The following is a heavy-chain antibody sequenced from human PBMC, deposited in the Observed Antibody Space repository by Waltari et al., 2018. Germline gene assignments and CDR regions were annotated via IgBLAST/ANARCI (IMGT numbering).Heavy chain of an antibody. D-gene: IGHD1-26*01. J-gene: IGHJ3*02. V-gene: IGHV3-30-3*01. CDR1: GFTFRSHA. Sequence: QVQLVESGVGVVQPGRSLRLTCAASGFTFRSHAMHWVRQAPGKGLEWVAVISYDGSNKYYADSVKGRFTISRDNSKNTLYLQMNSLRAEDTAVYYCARDRAVGVTRYAFDIWGQGTMVTVSS. CDR2: ISYDGSNK. CDR3: ARDRAVGVTRYAFDI.